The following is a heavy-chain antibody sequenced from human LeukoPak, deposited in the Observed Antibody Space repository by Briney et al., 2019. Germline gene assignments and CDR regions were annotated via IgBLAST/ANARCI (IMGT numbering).Heavy chain of an antibody. J-gene: IGHJ4*02. CDR2: ISTSGGST. D-gene: IGHD5-18*01. CDR3: AKEDLQSLRYSYISNFDY. CDR1: GSTFRGNT. Sequence: GSLRLSCAAFGSTFRGNTMTWVRQAPGKGLEWVSAISTSGGSTYYADSVKGRFTISRDNSKNTPYLQMNSLRAEDTAVYYCAKEDLQSLRYSYISNFDYWGQGTLVTVSS. V-gene: IGHV3-23*01.